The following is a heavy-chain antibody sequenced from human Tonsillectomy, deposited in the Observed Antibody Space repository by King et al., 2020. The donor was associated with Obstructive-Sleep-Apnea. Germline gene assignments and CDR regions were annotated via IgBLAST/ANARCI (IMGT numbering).Heavy chain of an antibody. CDR1: RFIFSNYG. CDR3: ARDAPPMTTPQPPYYYFYGMDV. V-gene: IGHV3-30*19. Sequence: QLVQSGGGVVQPGRSLRLSCAASRFIFSNYGMHWVRQAPGKGLEWVAIISYDGGNTYYADSMKGRFTISRDNSKSTLFLQMDSLRAEDTAVYYCARDAPPMTTPQPPYYYFYGMDVWGQGTTVTVS. D-gene: IGHD4-17*01. J-gene: IGHJ6*02. CDR2: ISYDGGNT.